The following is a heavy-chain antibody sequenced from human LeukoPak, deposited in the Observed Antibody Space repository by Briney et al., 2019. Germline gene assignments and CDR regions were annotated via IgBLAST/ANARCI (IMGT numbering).Heavy chain of an antibody. CDR3: ARVVTAILTGMGAFDI. D-gene: IGHD2-21*02. J-gene: IGHJ3*02. CDR1: GGSFSGYY. V-gene: IGHV4-30-2*01. CDR2: IYHSGST. Sequence: SETLSLTCAVCGGSFSGYYWSWIRQPPGKGLEGIGYIYHSGSTYYNPSLKSRVTISVDRSKNQFSLKLSSVTAADTAVYYCARVVTAILTGMGAFDIWGQGTMVTVSS.